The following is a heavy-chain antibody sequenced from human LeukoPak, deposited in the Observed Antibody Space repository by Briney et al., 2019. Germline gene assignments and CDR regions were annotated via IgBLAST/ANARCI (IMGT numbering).Heavy chain of an antibody. Sequence: SDTLSLTCGVSGGFITNTNYWTWVRQRPGKGLEWIGEVNLQGSTNYNPSLMGRVAISVDTSENHISLQLTSVTAADTAVYYWAREGGPYRPLDYSGQGTLVTVSS. CDR2: VNLQGST. CDR1: GGFITNTNY. J-gene: IGHJ4*02. V-gene: IGHV4-4*02. CDR3: AREGGPYRPLDY.